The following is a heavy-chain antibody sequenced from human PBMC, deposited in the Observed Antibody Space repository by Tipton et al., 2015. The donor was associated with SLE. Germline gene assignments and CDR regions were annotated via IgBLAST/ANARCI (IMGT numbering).Heavy chain of an antibody. CDR2: ISGSGGST. CDR1: GFTFSSYA. J-gene: IGHJ4*02. Sequence: SLRLSCAASGFTFSSYAMSWVRQAPGRGLEWVSAISGSGGSTYYADSVKGRFTISRDNSKNTLYLQMNSLRAEDTAVYYCAKEGLWFREPNYFDYWGQGTLVTVSS. CDR3: AKEGLWFREPNYFDY. D-gene: IGHD3-10*01. V-gene: IGHV3-23*01.